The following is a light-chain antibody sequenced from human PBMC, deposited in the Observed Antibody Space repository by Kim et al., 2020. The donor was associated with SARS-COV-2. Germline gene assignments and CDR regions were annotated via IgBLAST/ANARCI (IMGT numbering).Light chain of an antibody. CDR2: DAS. J-gene: IGKJ3*01. V-gene: IGKV1-13*02. Sequence: AIQLTQSPSSLSASVGDRVTITCRASQGISSGVAWYQQKPGKAPKLLICDASSLESGVPSRFSGSASGTDFTLTISSLQPEDFATYYCQQFNTYPLFGPGTKVDIK. CDR3: QQFNTYPL. CDR1: QGISSG.